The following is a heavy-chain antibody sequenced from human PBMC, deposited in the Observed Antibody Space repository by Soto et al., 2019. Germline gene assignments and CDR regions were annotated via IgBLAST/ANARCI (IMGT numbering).Heavy chain of an antibody. CDR1: GYNFIDYG. V-gene: IGHV1-18*04. CDR3: VIHDNPISLTP. CDR2: IGLYHTVT. J-gene: IGHJ5*02. D-gene: IGHD3-22*01. Sequence: QIQMMQSGAEVKNPGASVKVSCQTSGYNFIDYGIDWVRQAPGQDLQGMGWIGLYHTVTKYTPQFQDRVTISTDTSTRTVDMELTSLRSDDTATYYCVIHDNPISLTPWGPGTRITVPS.